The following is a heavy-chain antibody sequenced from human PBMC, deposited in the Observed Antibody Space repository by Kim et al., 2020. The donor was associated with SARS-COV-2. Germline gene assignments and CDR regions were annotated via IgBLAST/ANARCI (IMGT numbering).Heavy chain of an antibody. J-gene: IGHJ6*02. V-gene: IGHV1-69*13. CDR2: IIPIFGTA. D-gene: IGHD5-18*01. Sequence: SVKVSCKASGGTFSSYAISWVRQAPGQGLEWMGGIIPIFGTANYAQKFQGRVTITADESTSPAYMELSSLRSEDTAVYYCAREGYGRPDNYYYYYGMDVWGQGTTVTVSS. CDR1: GGTFSSYA. CDR3: AREGYGRPDNYYYYYGMDV.